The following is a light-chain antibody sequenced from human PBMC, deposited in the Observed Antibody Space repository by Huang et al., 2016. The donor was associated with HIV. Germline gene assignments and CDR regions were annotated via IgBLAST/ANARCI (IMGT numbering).Light chain of an antibody. CDR3: QQYNDWPQS. V-gene: IGKV3-15*01. Sequence: EIVMTQSPGTLSVAPGERATLSCRASQNINTNLAWFQQKPGQAPRLLIYAASTRTADVPARFSGSGSRTEFTLTISSLQSEDIAVYYCQQYNDWPQSFGQGTKVEIK. CDR2: AAS. J-gene: IGKJ1*01. CDR1: QNINTN.